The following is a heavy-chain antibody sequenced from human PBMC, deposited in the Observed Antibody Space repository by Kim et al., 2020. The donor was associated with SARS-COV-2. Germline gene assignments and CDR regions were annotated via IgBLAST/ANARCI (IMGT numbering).Heavy chain of an antibody. CDR1: GGTFSSYA. J-gene: IGHJ6*03. V-gene: IGHV1-69*13. D-gene: IGHD2-15*01. Sequence: SVKVSCKASGGTFSSYALSWVRQAPGQGLEWMGGIIPMFGTANYAQKFQGRLTITADEPTRTVYMELSSLTSEDTAVYYCARDQNSSPKDYYYYMDVWGKGTTVTVSS. CDR2: IIPMFGTA. CDR3: ARDQNSSPKDYYYYMDV.